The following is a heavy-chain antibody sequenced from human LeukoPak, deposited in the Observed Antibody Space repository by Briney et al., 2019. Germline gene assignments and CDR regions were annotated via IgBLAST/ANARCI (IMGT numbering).Heavy chain of an antibody. CDR1: GGSISSYY. Sequence: SETLSLTCTVSGGSISSYYWSWIRQPPGKGLEWIGSIYYSGSTYYNPSLKSRVTISVDTSKNQFSLKLSSVTAADTAVYYCARIIRHYDILTGYFEKYYFDYWGQGTLVTVSS. J-gene: IGHJ4*02. D-gene: IGHD3-9*01. V-gene: IGHV4-59*05. CDR2: IYYSGST. CDR3: ARIIRHYDILTGYFEKYYFDY.